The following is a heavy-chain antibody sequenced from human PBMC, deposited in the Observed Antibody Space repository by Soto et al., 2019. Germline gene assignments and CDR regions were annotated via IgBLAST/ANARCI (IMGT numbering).Heavy chain of an antibody. CDR1: GFTFSSYG. CDR2: IWYDGSNK. Sequence: QVLLVESGGGVVQPGRSLRLSCAASGFTFSSYGMHWVRQAPGKGLEWVAVIWYDGSNKYYADSVKGQFTISRDNSKNTLYRHMNSLRAEDTAVYYCAREREYGDYDCDYWGQGTLVTVSS. J-gene: IGHJ4*02. D-gene: IGHD4-17*01. V-gene: IGHV3-33*01. CDR3: AREREYGDYDCDY.